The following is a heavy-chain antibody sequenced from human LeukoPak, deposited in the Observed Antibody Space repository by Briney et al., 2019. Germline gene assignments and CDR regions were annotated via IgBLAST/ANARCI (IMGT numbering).Heavy chain of an antibody. V-gene: IGHV5-51*01. CDR3: ARARQEGWELLGDNYGMDV. CDR2: IYPADSDT. D-gene: IGHD1-26*01. CDR1: GYTFTRYW. J-gene: IGHJ6*02. Sequence: GESLKISCKGSGYTFTRYWIGWVRQMPGKGLEWMGNIYPADSDTRYSPSFQDHVTVSADKSISTAYLQWSSLKASDTAMYYCARARQEGWELLGDNYGMDVWGQGTTVTVSS.